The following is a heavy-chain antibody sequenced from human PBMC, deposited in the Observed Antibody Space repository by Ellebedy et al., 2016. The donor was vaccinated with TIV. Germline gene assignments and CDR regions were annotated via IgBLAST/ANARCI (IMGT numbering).Heavy chain of an antibody. J-gene: IGHJ3*01. CDR3: ASPYFYGSGTTYGAFDL. D-gene: IGHD3-10*01. CDR1: GFTFSTYS. V-gene: IGHV3-48*02. Sequence: GESLKISCAASGFTFSTYSMYWIRQAPGKGLEWVSYVSGTTIYFADFVKGRFTVSRDNAKNSLYLQMNNLRDEDTAVYYCASPYFYGSGTTYGAFDLWGRGTMVTVSS. CDR2: VSGTTI.